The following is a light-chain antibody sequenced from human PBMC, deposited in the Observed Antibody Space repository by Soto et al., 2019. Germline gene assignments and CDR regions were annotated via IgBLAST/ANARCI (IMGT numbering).Light chain of an antibody. CDR1: SSNIGSNY. CDR2: RYD. V-gene: IGLV1-47*01. J-gene: IGLJ2*01. CDR3: AAWDDSLSGPV. Sequence: QSVLTQPPSASGTPGQRVTISCSGSSSNIGSNYVFWYQQLPGTAPKLLIYRYDQRPSGVPDRFSGSKSGTSASLAISGLRSEDEADYHCAAWDDSLSGPVFGGGTKLTVL.